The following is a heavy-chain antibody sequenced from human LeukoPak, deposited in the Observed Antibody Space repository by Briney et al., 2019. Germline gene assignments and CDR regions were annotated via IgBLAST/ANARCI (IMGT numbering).Heavy chain of an antibody. CDR2: ISAYNGNT. Sequence: ASVTVSCKASGYTFTSYGISWVRQAPGQGLEWMGWISAYNGNTNYAQKLQGRVTMTTDTSTSTAYMELRSLRSDDTAVYYCARALTIFGVVIMGYWGQGTLVTVSS. J-gene: IGHJ4*02. CDR3: ARALTIFGVVIMGY. CDR1: GYTFTSYG. V-gene: IGHV1-18*01. D-gene: IGHD3-3*01.